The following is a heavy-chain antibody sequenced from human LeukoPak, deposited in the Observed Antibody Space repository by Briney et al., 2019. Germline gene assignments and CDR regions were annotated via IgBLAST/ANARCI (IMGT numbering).Heavy chain of an antibody. J-gene: IGHJ4*02. D-gene: IGHD3-10*01. Sequence: EGSLRLSCAASGYTFSSYWMHWVRQVPGQGLVWVSRIDTDGRTTDYADSVRGRFTIYRDNVQNTLYLQMNSLTAEDTAVYYCARDVAGARSYWGQEALVSVSS. V-gene: IGHV3-74*01. CDR2: IDTDGRTT. CDR3: ARDVAGARSY. CDR1: GYTFSSYW.